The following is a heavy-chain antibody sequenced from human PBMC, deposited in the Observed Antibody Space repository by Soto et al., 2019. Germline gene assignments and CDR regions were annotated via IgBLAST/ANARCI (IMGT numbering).Heavy chain of an antibody. J-gene: IGHJ4*02. CDR1: GFTFSSYD. CDR3: ARGRYDSSGYYFDY. Sequence: EVQLVESGGGLVQPGGSLRLSCAASGFTFSSYDMHWVRQATGKGLEWVSAIGTAGDTYYPGSVKGRFTISRENAKNCLYLQMNSLRAGDTAVYYCARGRYDSSGYYFDYWGQGTLVTVSS. V-gene: IGHV3-13*04. D-gene: IGHD3-22*01. CDR2: IGTAGDT.